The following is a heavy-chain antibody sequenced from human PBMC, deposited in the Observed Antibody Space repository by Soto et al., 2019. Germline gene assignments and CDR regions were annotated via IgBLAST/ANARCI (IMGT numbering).Heavy chain of an antibody. V-gene: IGHV1-69*13. J-gene: IGHJ6*02. CDR3: AREYIVVVPAALNNYYYYGMDV. D-gene: IGHD2-2*01. Sequence: SVKVSCKASGGTFSSYAISWVRQAPGQGLEWMGGIIPIFGTANYAQKFQGRVTITADESTSTAYMELSSLRSEDTAVYYCAREYIVVVPAALNNYYYYGMDVWGQGTTVTVSS. CDR1: GGTFSSYA. CDR2: IIPIFGTA.